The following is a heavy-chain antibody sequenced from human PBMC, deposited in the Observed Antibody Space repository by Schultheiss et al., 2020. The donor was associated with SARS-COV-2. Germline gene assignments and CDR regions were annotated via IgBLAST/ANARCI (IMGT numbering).Heavy chain of an antibody. CDR2: IYYSGST. CDR1: GGSISSGGYY. Sequence: SETLSLTCNVSGGSISSGGYYWSWIRQHPGKGLEWIGYIYYSGSTYYNPSLKSRVTISVDTSKNQFSLKLSSVTAADTAVYYCARDPVYYGSGGGFDYWGQGTLVTVSS. CDR3: ARDPVYYGSGGGFDY. D-gene: IGHD3-10*01. V-gene: IGHV4-31*03. J-gene: IGHJ4*02.